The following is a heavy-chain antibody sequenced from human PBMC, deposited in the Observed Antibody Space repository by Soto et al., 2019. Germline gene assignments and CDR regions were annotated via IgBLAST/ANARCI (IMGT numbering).Heavy chain of an antibody. CDR1: GGSISSSSYY. J-gene: IGHJ5*02. CDR2: IYYSGST. D-gene: IGHD2-15*01. Sequence: SETLSLTCTVSGGSISSSSYYWGWIRQPPGKGLEWIGSIYYSGSTYYNPSLKSRVTISVDTSKNQFSLKLSSVTAADTAVYYCASVCSGGSCYGPDWFDPWGQGTLVTVSS. CDR3: ASVCSGGSCYGPDWFDP. V-gene: IGHV4-39*01.